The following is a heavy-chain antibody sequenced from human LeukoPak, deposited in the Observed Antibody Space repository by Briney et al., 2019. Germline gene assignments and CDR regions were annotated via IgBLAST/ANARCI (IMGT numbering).Heavy chain of an antibody. V-gene: IGHV3-74*01. CDR3: ARVGFGEFPTAQHFDY. CDR1: GFTFSSYE. D-gene: IGHD3-10*01. J-gene: IGHJ4*02. CDR2: INSDGSST. Sequence: PGGSLRLSCAASGFTFSSYEMNWVRQAPGKGLVWVSRINSDGSSTSYADSVKGRFTISRDNAKNTLYLQMNSLRAEDTAVYYCARVGFGEFPTAQHFDYWGQGTLVTVSS.